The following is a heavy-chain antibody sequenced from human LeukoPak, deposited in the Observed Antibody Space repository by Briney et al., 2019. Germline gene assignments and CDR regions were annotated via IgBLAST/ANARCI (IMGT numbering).Heavy chain of an antibody. J-gene: IGHJ5*02. D-gene: IGHD6-19*01. CDR1: GYTFTTFD. Sequence: GASVKVSCKASGYTFTTFDISWVRQAPGRGLEWMGWISTYNGNTNYAQNLQGRVTMTTDTSTSTAYMELRSLTSDDTAVYYCARARSGAVARNYNWFDPWGQGTLVTVSS. CDR2: ISTYNGNT. CDR3: ARARSGAVARNYNWFDP. V-gene: IGHV1-18*01.